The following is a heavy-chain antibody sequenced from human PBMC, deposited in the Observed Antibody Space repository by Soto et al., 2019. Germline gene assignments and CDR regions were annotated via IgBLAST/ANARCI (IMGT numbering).Heavy chain of an antibody. CDR2: IIPIFGTA. V-gene: IGHV1-69*12. J-gene: IGHJ6*02. CDR3: ARNQKTSPRNYYYYGMDV. CDR1: GGTFSSYA. Sequence: QVQLVQSGAEVKKPGSSVKVSCKASGGTFSSYAISWVRQAPGQGLEWMGGIIPIFGTANYAQKFQGRVTITADESTSTDYMELSSLRSEDTAVYYCARNQKTSPRNYYYYGMDVWGQGTTVTVSS.